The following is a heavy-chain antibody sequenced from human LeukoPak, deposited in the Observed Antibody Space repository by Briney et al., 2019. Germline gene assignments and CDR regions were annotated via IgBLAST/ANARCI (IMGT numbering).Heavy chain of an antibody. CDR2: ITSSSRYI. CDR3: ARDPYSGSYGDYYYYYMDV. D-gene: IGHD1-26*01. CDR1: GFTLSTYN. Sequence: GGSLRLSCTVSGFTLSTYNMNWVRQAPGKGLEWVSSITSSSRYIYHADSVRGRFTISRDNAKSSLYLQMNSLRAEDTAVYYCARDPYSGSYGDYYYYYMDVWGKGTTVTISS. J-gene: IGHJ6*03. V-gene: IGHV3-21*01.